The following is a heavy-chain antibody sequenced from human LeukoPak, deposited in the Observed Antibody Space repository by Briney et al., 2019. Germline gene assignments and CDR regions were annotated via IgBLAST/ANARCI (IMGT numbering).Heavy chain of an antibody. CDR3: ARDPYNWNEPGNY. CDR1: GYTFTGCY. CDR2: INPNSGGT. V-gene: IGHV1-2*02. Sequence: ASVKVSCKASGYTFTGCYMHWVRQAPGQGLEWMGWINPNSGGTNYAQKFQGRVTMTRDTSISTAYMELSRLRSDDTAVYYCARDPYNWNEPGNYWGQGTLVTVSS. J-gene: IGHJ4*02. D-gene: IGHD1-20*01.